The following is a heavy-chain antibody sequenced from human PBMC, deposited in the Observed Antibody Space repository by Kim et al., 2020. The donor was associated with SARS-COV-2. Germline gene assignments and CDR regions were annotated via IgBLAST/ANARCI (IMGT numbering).Heavy chain of an antibody. CDR3: VRLGNYYYYGMDV. D-gene: IGHD3-10*01. CDR1: GGSITSYY. J-gene: IGHJ6*02. Sequence: SQTLSLTCSVSGGSITSYYWSWIRQPPGKGLEWIGYIYYSGSTNYNPSLKSRVTISVDTSKNQFSLKLSSVTAADTAVYYCVRLGNYYYYGMDVWGQGTTVTVSS. CDR2: IYYSGST. V-gene: IGHV4-59*08.